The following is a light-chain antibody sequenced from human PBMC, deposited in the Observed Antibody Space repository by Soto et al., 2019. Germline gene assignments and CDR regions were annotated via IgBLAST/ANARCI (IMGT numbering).Light chain of an antibody. J-gene: IGKJ3*01. CDR1: QSLLHSNGYNY. V-gene: IGKV2-28*01. CDR2: LGS. CDR3: MQAVQTPFT. Sequence: DLVMTQSPLSLPVTPGEPASISCRSSQSLLHSNGYNYFDWYLQKPGQSPQLLIYLGSNRASGVPDRFSGSGSGTDFTLKISRVEAEDVRVYYCMQAVQTPFTFGPGTKGDIK.